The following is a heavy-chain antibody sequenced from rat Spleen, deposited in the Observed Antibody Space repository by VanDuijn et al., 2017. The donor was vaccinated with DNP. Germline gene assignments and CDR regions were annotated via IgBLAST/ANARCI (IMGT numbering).Heavy chain of an antibody. V-gene: IGHV5-25*01. CDR2: ITSSGGST. CDR1: GFTFSDYY. D-gene: IGHD1-3*01. CDR3: ARDDYGSYGAMDA. Sequence: EVQLVESGGGLVQPGRSLKLSCAASGFTFSDYYMAWVRQAPTKGLEWVASITSSGGSTYYPDSVKGRFTISRDNAKNTLYLQMNSLRSEDTATYYCARDDYGSYGAMDAWGQGTSVTVSS. J-gene: IGHJ4*01.